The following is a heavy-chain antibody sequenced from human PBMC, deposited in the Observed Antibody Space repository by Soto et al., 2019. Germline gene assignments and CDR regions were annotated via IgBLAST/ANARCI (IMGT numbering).Heavy chain of an antibody. CDR1: GFAFTHVW. V-gene: IGHV3-15*01. Sequence: EVQLLESGGDLAEPGGSLRLSCAASGFAFTHVWMTWVRQAPGRGLXXXGRIKRKIDGETTNYAAPVKGRFTISRDDSKNTLYLQMNSLKTDDSAVYYCAADRYCSSNTCPGAFDIWGQGTTV. CDR2: IKRKIDGETT. D-gene: IGHD2-2*01. J-gene: IGHJ3*02. CDR3: AADRYCSSNTCPGAFDI.